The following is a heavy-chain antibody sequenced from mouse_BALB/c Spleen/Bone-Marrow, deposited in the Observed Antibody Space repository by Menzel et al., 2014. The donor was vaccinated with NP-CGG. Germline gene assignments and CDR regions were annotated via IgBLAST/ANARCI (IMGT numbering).Heavy chain of an antibody. CDR2: INSDGGST. J-gene: IGHJ2*01. Sequence: EVNLVESGGGLVQPGESLKLSCESNEYKFPSHDMSWVRKTPEKRLELVAAINSDGGSTYYPDTMERRFIISRDNTKNTLFLQMTSLRSEDTAMYYCTRGGNWEDFDYWGQGTTLTVSS. CDR1: EYKFPSHD. D-gene: IGHD4-1*01. V-gene: IGHV5-2*03. CDR3: TRGGNWEDFDY.